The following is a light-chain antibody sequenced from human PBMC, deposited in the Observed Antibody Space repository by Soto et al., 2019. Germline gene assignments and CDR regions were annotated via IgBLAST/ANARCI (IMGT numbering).Light chain of an antibody. V-gene: IGKV1-39*01. Sequence: DIQMTQSPSSLSASVGDRVTITCRASQSISSNLNWYQQKPGEAPKLLIYVASSLQSGVPSRFSGSESGTDYTLTISSLQPDDFGTYYCQQSYSTPYTFGQGTKLAIK. J-gene: IGKJ2*01. CDR1: QSISSN. CDR3: QQSYSTPYT. CDR2: VAS.